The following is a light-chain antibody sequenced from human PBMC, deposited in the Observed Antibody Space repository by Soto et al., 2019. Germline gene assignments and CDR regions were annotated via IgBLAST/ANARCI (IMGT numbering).Light chain of an antibody. CDR3: QQYHDWPPLT. CDR1: QSISSN. CDR2: DAT. J-gene: IGKJ4*01. Sequence: DIVMTQSPATLSESPGERVTLSCRASQSISSNLAWYQQKPGQPPRLLIYDATSRATGIPSRFSGSGAGTDFTFTIISLQSEDFAVYFCQQYHDWPPLTFGGGTKVEIK. V-gene: IGKV3D-15*01.